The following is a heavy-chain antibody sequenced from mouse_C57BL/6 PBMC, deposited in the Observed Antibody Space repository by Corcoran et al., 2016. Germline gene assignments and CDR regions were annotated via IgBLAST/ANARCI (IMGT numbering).Heavy chain of an antibody. CDR3: APVAVRYRYFDV. CDR1: GFNIKDYY. Sequence: EVQLQQAGAELVNPGDSVELSCTASGFNIKDYYMHWVKKRTEQGLERIGRIDPEDGETKYAPKFQGKATITEDTSSNTAYLQLSSLTSEDTAVYYCAPVAVRYRYFDVWGTGTTVTVSS. V-gene: IGHV14-2*01. D-gene: IGHD2-14*01. CDR2: IDPEDGET. J-gene: IGHJ1*03.